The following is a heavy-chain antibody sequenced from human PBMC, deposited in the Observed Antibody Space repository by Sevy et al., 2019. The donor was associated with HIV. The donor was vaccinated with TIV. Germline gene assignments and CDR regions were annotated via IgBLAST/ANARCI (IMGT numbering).Heavy chain of an antibody. V-gene: IGHV3-48*01. CDR3: AREIVGGPFDI. CDR2: IVGSSVTI. J-gene: IGHJ3*02. Sequence: GGSLRLSCAASVFTFRIYTMSWVRQAPGKGLEWVSYIVGSSVTIYYADSVKGRFTISRDNAKNSLYLQMNSLRAEDTAVYYCAREIVGGPFDIWGQGTMVTVSS. D-gene: IGHD1-26*01. CDR1: VFTFRIYT.